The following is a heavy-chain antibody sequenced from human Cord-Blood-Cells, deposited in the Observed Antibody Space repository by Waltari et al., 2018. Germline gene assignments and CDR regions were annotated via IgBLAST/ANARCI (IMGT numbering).Heavy chain of an antibody. V-gene: IGHV4-39*01. D-gene: IGHD1-26*01. CDR1: GGSIRSSSYY. CDR3: ARQVWESIDY. Sequence: QLQLQESGPGLVKPSETLSLTCTVSGGSIRSSSYYWGWIRQPPGKGLEWIGSIYYSGSTYYNPSLKSRVTISVDTSKNQFSLKLSSVTAADTAVYYCARQVWESIDYWGQGTLVTVSS. CDR2: IYYSGST. J-gene: IGHJ4*02.